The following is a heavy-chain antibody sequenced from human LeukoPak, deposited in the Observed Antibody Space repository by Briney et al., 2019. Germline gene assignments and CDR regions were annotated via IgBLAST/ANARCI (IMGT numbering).Heavy chain of an antibody. CDR3: AKDIAYYYDSSGPLFDN. D-gene: IGHD3-22*01. CDR2: IRHDGSNK. V-gene: IGHV3-30*02. CDR1: GFTVTSYG. J-gene: IGHJ4*02. Sequence: GGSLRLSCAASGFTVTSYGMHWVRQAPGKGLEWVAFIRHDGSNKYYTDSVKGRFTISRDNSKNTLYLQMNSPRAEDTAVYYCAKDIAYYYDSSGPLFDNWGQGTLVTVSS.